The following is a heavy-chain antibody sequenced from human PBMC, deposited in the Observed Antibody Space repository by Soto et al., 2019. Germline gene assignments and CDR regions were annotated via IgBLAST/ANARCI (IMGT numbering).Heavy chain of an antibody. D-gene: IGHD2-2*01. CDR3: ARDREKYCSSTSCYPYYFDY. CDR1: GYTLTELS. CDR2: IIPIFGTA. V-gene: IGHV1-69*13. J-gene: IGHJ4*02. Sequence: SVKVSCKVSGYTLTELSMHWVRQAPGKGLEWMGGIIPIFGTANYAQKFQGRVTITADESTSTAYMELSSLRSEDTAVYYCARDREKYCSSTSCYPYYFDYWGQGTLVTVSS.